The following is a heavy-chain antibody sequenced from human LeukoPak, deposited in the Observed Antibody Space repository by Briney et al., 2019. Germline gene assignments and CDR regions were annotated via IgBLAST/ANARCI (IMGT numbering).Heavy chain of an antibody. CDR1: GYTFTSYD. CDR3: AREVPYDSSFYYQPFDY. V-gene: IGHV1-8*03. Sequence: VKVSCKATGYTFTSYDINWVRQATGQGLEWMGWMNPNSGNTGYAQKFQGRVTITRNTSISTAYMELSSLRSEDTAVYYCAREVPYDSSFYYQPFDYWGQGTLVTVSS. CDR2: MNPNSGNT. D-gene: IGHD3-22*01. J-gene: IGHJ4*02.